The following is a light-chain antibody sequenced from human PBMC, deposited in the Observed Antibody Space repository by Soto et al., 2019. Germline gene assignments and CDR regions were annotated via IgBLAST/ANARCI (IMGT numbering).Light chain of an antibody. V-gene: IGKV3-20*01. CDR2: GAS. CDR1: QRVSSN. J-gene: IGKJ1*01. CDR3: QTHGSSPQT. Sequence: EIVMAQSPASLSVSPGEGTTLSWSASQRVSSNLAWYQQKPGQAPRLLIYGASSRATGIPDRFSGSGSGTDFTLTISRLEPEDFAVYYCQTHGSSPQTFGQGTKVDIK.